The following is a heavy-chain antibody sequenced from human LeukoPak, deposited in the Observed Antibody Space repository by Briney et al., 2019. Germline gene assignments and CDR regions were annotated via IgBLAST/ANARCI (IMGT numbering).Heavy chain of an antibody. CDR2: INHSGST. CDR1: GGSFSGYY. J-gene: IGHJ4*02. CDR3: ARNRRGYSYDY. V-gene: IGHV4-34*01. Sequence: SETLSLTCAVYGGSFSGYYWSWIRQPPGKGLEWIGEINHSGSTNYNPSLKSRVTISVDTSKNQFSLKLSSVTAADTAVYYCARNRRGYSYDYWGQGTLVTVSS. D-gene: IGHD5-18*01.